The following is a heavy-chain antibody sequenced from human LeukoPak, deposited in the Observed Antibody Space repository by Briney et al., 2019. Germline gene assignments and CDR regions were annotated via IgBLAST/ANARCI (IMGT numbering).Heavy chain of an antibody. D-gene: IGHD3-3*01. J-gene: IGHJ4*02. CDR1: GGSFSGYY. CDR3: ARSGTYYDFWSGSDGKGAPPDY. V-gene: IGHV4-34*01. Sequence: SETLSLTCAVYGGSFSGYYWSWIRQPPGKGLEWIGEINHSGSTNYNPSLKSRVTISVDTSKNQFSLKLSSVTAADTAVYYCARSGTYYDFWSGSDGKGAPPDYWGQGTLVTVSS. CDR2: INHSGST.